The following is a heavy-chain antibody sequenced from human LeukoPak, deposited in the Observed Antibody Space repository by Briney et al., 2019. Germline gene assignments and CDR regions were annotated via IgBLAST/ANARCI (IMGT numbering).Heavy chain of an antibody. Sequence: SETLSLTCTVSGGSISSYYWSWIRQPPGKGLEWIGYIYSSGSTNYNPSLKSRVTISVDTSKNQLSLKLSSVTAADTAVYYCARDKRVVGATSYYYAMDVWGQGTTVTVSS. J-gene: IGHJ6*02. CDR3: ARDKRVVGATSYYYAMDV. CDR1: GGSISSYY. CDR2: IYSSGST. D-gene: IGHD1-26*01. V-gene: IGHV4-59*01.